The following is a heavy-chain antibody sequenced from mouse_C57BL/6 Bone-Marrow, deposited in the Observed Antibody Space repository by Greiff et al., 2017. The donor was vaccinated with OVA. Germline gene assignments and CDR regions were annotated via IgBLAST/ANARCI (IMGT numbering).Heavy chain of an antibody. CDR1: GFTFSSYA. V-gene: IGHV5-4*03. CDR2: ISDGGSYT. D-gene: IGHD1-1*01. J-gene: IGHJ2*01. Sequence: EVKVEESGGGLVKPGGSLKLSCAASGFTFSSYAMSWVRQTPEKRLEWVATISDGGSYTYYPDNVKGRFTISRDNAKNNLYLQMSHLKSEDTAMYYCARGRLRYFDYWGQGTTLTVSS. CDR3: ARGRLRYFDY.